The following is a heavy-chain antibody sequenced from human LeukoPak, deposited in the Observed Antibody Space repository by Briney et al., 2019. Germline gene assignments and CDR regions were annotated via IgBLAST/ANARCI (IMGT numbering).Heavy chain of an antibody. CDR3: ARVTRYYGSGSYLYYFDY. Sequence: SETLSLTCTVSGGSISSYYWSWIRQPPGKGLEWIGYIHYSGSTNYNPSLKSRVTISVDTSKNQFSLKLSSVTAADTAVYYCARVTRYYGSGSYLYYFDYWGQGTLVTVSS. CDR1: GGSISSYY. CDR2: IHYSGST. D-gene: IGHD3-10*01. J-gene: IGHJ4*02. V-gene: IGHV4-59*12.